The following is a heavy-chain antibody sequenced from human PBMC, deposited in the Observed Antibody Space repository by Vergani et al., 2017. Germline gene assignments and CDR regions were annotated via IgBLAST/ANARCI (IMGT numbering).Heavy chain of an antibody. CDR2: ISSNGGST. Sequence: EVQLVQSGAEVKKPGESLRISCKGSGYSFTSYWISWVRQAPGKGLEYVSAISSNGGSTYYADSVKGRFTISRDNSKNTLYLQMSSLRAEDTAVYYCVTMEVGELLKISPPDYWGQGTLVTVSS. CDR1: GYSFTSYW. V-gene: IGHV3-64D*06. CDR3: VTMEVGELLKISPPDY. J-gene: IGHJ4*02. D-gene: IGHD1-26*01.